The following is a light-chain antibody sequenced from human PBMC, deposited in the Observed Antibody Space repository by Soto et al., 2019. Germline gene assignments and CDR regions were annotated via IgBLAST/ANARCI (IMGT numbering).Light chain of an antibody. CDR3: QQYNNWPPVT. CDR1: QSVSSSY. CDR2: GAS. J-gene: IGKJ3*01. Sequence: PGERATLSCRAIQSVSSSYLAWYQQKPGQAPRVLIYGASTRATGIPARFSGSGSGTEFTLAISSLQSKDFAVYYCQQYNNWPPVTFGPGTKVDIK. V-gene: IGKV3-15*01.